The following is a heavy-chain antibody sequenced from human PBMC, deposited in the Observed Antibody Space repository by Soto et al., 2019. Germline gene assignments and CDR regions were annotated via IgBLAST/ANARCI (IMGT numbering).Heavy chain of an antibody. D-gene: IGHD6-19*01. CDR1: GGSFSGYY. J-gene: IGHJ4*02. CDR3: ARVSGSGGVAGDY. CDR2: INHSGST. V-gene: IGHV4-34*01. Sequence: QVQLQQWGAGLLKPSATLSLTCAAYGGSFSGYYWSWIRQPPGKGLAWIGEINHSGSTNYNPSLRSRVTISVETSKHQFSRKLSSVTAGDTGVYYCARVSGSGGVAGDYWGQGTLVTVSS.